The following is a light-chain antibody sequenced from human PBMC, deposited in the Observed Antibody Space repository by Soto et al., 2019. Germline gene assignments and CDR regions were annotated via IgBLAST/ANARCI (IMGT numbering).Light chain of an antibody. Sequence: EIVMTQSPATLSLSPGERATLSCRASQSVSRNLAWYQQKPGQAPRLLIYGASTRATGIPARFSGSGSGTEFTLTISSLQSEDFAVYFCQQYINWVRVTFGPGTKVDIK. CDR1: QSVSRN. CDR2: GAS. V-gene: IGKV3-15*01. CDR3: QQYINWVRVT. J-gene: IGKJ3*01.